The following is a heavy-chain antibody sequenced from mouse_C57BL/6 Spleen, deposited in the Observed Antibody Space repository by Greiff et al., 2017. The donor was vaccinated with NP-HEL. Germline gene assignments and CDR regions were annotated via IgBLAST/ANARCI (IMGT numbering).Heavy chain of an antibody. CDR2: ISSGSSTI. Sequence: EVKLVESGGGLVKPGGSLKLSCAASGFTFSDYGMHWVRQAPEKGLEWVAYISSGSSTIYYADTVKGRFTISRDNAKNTLFMQMTSLRSEDTAMYYCARTTTVVEGYYFDYWGQGTTLTVSS. CDR3: ARTTTVVEGYYFDY. D-gene: IGHD1-1*01. V-gene: IGHV5-17*01. CDR1: GFTFSDYG. J-gene: IGHJ2*01.